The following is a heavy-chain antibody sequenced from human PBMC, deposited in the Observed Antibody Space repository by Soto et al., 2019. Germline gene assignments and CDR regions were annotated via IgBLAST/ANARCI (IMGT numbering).Heavy chain of an antibody. CDR2: IIPIIGTR. J-gene: IGHJ4*02. D-gene: IGHD5-12*01. Sequence: QVQLVQSGAEVKKPGSSVKVSCKASGGTFSIYAVSWVRQAPGQGLEWMGGIIPIIGTRNYAQRFQGRFTITGDESTSTAYMELSSLKSEDTAVYYCARDLGSGYDPGDYWGQGTLVTVSS. CDR1: GGTFSIYA. V-gene: IGHV1-69*12. CDR3: ARDLGSGYDPGDY.